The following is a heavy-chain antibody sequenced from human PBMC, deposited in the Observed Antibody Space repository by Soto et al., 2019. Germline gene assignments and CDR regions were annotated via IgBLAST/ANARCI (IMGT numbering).Heavy chain of an antibody. V-gene: IGHV3-7*01. J-gene: IGHJ4*02. CDR3: ARDGIQLWFTPYFFDY. CDR2: IKQDGSEK. Sequence: GGSLRLSCAASGFTFSSYWMSWVRQAPGKGLEWVANIKQDGSEKYYVDSVKGRFTISRDNAKNSLYLQMNSLRAEDTAVYYCARDGIQLWFTPYFFDYWGQGTLVTVSS. D-gene: IGHD5-18*01. CDR1: GFTFSSYW.